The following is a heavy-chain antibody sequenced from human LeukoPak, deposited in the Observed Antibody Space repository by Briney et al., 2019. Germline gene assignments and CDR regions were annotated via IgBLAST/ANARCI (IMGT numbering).Heavy chain of an antibody. CDR2: ISYDGSNK. Sequence: QPGGSLRLSCAASGFTFSSYAMHWVRQAPGKGLEWVAVISYDGSNKYYADSVKGRFTISRDNSKNTLYLQMNSLRAEDTAVYYCARDRIAAAELSSEIDYWGQGTLVTVSS. V-gene: IGHV3-30-3*01. CDR3: ARDRIAAAELSSEIDY. D-gene: IGHD6-13*01. J-gene: IGHJ4*02. CDR1: GFTFSSYA.